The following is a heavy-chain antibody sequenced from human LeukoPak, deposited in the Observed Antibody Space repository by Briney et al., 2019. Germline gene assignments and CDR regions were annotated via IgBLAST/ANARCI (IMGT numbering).Heavy chain of an antibody. Sequence: SETLSLTCTVSGGSISSGGYYWSWIRQHPGKGLEWIGYIYYSGSTYYNPSLKSRVTISVDTSKNQFSLKLSSVTAADTAVYYCARSLAHYYDSSGYFDPWGQGTLVTVSP. CDR2: IYYSGST. D-gene: IGHD3-22*01. CDR3: ARSLAHYYDSSGYFDP. V-gene: IGHV4-31*03. CDR1: GGSISSGGYY. J-gene: IGHJ5*02.